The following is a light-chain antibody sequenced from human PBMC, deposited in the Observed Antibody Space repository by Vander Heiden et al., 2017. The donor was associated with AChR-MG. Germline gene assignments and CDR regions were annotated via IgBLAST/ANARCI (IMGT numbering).Light chain of an antibody. J-gene: IGLJ3*02. CDR1: SSNIGAGYD. CDR3: QSYDSSLSGWV. CDR2: GDT. Sequence: QSVLTQPPSVSRAPGQSVTISCTGSSSNIGAGYDVHWYQQLPGTAPKLLIFGDTKRASGVPERFSGSKSGTSASLASTGLQAEDEADYYCQSYDSSLSGWVFGGGTKLTVL. V-gene: IGLV1-40*01.